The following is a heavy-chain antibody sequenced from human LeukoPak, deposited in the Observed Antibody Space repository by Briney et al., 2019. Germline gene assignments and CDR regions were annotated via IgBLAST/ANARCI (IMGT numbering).Heavy chain of an antibody. D-gene: IGHD6-13*01. Sequence: GGSLRLSCAASGFTFSSYGMHWVRQAPGKGLEWVAVISYDGSNKYYADSVKGRFTISRDNSKNTLYLQMNSLRAEDTAVYYRAKEQLVATYFDYWGQGTLVTVSS. J-gene: IGHJ4*02. CDR1: GFTFSSYG. V-gene: IGHV3-30*18. CDR2: ISYDGSNK. CDR3: AKEQLVATYFDY.